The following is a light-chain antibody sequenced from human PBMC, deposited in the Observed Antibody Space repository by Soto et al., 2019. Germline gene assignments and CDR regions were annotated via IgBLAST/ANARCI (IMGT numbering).Light chain of an antibody. V-gene: IGKV3-20*01. CDR1: QSVSSSY. Sequence: EIVLTQSPGTLSLSPGERATLSCRASQSVSSSYLAWYQQRPGRAPRLLIYGASSRATGIPDRFSGSGSGTDFTLTISRLEPEDFAMYYCQQYGSSPPYTFGQGTKLEIK. CDR2: GAS. J-gene: IGKJ2*01. CDR3: QQYGSSPPYT.